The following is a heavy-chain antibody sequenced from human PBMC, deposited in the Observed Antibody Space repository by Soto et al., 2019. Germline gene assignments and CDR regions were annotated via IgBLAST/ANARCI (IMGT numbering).Heavy chain of an antibody. CDR2: ISYDGSNK. CDR3: AKDPSQYYDFWNGPSVNKWFDP. CDR1: GFTFSSYG. Sequence: GGSLRLSCAASGFTFSSYGMHWVRQAPGKGLEWVAVISYDGSNKYYADSVEGRFTISRDNSKNTLYLQMNSLRPEDTAVYYCAKDPSQYYDFWNGPSVNKWFDPWGQGTLVTVSS. D-gene: IGHD3-3*01. J-gene: IGHJ5*02. V-gene: IGHV3-30*18.